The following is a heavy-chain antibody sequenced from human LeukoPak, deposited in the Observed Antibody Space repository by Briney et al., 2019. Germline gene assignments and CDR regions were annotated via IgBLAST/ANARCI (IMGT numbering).Heavy chain of an antibody. CDR2: IYAGDSDT. V-gene: IGHV5-51*01. CDR3: ARVRSGYYS. CDR1: GYRFTSYW. J-gene: IGHJ4*02. Sequence: GESLKISCKGAGYRFTSYWIGWVRQMPGKGLEWMGLIYAGDSDTRYSPSFQGQVTISADKSISTAYLQWSSLKASDTAVYYCARVRSGYYSWGQGTLVTVSS. D-gene: IGHD3-3*01.